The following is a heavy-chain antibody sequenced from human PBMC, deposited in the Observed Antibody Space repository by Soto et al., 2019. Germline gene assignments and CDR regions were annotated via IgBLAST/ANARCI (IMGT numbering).Heavy chain of an antibody. Sequence: ASVKVSCKASGYTFTSYDINWVRQATGQGLEWMGWMNPNSGNTGYAQKFQGRVTMTRNTSISTAYMELSSLRSEDTAVYYCARGHLWFGELLHLYYFDYWGQGTLVTVSS. CDR1: GYTFTSYD. J-gene: IGHJ4*02. CDR2: MNPNSGNT. V-gene: IGHV1-8*01. CDR3: ARGHLWFGELLHLYYFDY. D-gene: IGHD3-10*01.